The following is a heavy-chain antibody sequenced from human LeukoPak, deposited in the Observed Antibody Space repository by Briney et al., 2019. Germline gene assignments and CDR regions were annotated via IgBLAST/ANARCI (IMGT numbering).Heavy chain of an antibody. J-gene: IGHJ2*01. CDR1: GFTFSSYW. V-gene: IGHV3-74*01. Sequence: EGSLRLSCAASGFTFSSYWMHWVRQAPGKGLVWVSRINSDGSSTSYADSVKGRFTISRDNAKNTLYLQMNSLRAEDTAVYYCARDLDSSGYLSWYFDLWGRGTLVTVSS. D-gene: IGHD3-22*01. CDR3: ARDLDSSGYLSWYFDL. CDR2: INSDGSST.